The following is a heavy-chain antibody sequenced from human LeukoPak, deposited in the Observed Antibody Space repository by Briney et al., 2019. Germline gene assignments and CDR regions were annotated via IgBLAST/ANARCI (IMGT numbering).Heavy chain of an antibody. Sequence: GASVKVSCKASGGTFSSYVISWVRQAPGQGLEWMGRIIPILGIANYAQKFQGKVTITADKSTSTAYMELSSLRSEDTAVYYCGRGYNWNDLDYWGQGTLVTVSS. CDR3: GRGYNWNDLDY. CDR2: IIPILGIA. CDR1: GGTFSSYV. V-gene: IGHV1-69*04. D-gene: IGHD1-1*01. J-gene: IGHJ4*02.